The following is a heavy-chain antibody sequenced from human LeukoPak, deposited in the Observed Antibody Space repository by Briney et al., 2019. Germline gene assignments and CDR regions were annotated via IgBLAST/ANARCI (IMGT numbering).Heavy chain of an antibody. CDR3: ARVRIVGTTERSRSFDY. V-gene: IGHV3-72*01. J-gene: IGHJ4*02. D-gene: IGHD1-26*01. CDR2: IKNKANSYVT. Sequence: GGSLRLSCAASGFTFSNHYMDWVRQAPGKGLEWVGRIKNKANSYVTEYAASVKGRSTISRDDSKNSLYLQMNSLKIEDTAVYYCARVRIVGTTERSRSFDYWGQGTLVTVSS. CDR1: GFTFSNHY.